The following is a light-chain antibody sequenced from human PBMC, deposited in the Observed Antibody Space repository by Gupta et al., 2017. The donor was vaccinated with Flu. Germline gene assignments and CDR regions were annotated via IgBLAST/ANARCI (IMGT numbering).Light chain of an antibody. V-gene: IGKV1-39*01. J-gene: IGKJ2*01. Sequence: SSVTGSVGDRVSITCRASQNIGRYLIWYQHKPGGAPKLLIYAASSLQKGVPSRFSGSGSGTDFTLTISSLQAEDFGTYYCQQTYNTPRYTFGQGTRLEIK. CDR3: QQTYNTPRYT. CDR2: AAS. CDR1: QNIGRY.